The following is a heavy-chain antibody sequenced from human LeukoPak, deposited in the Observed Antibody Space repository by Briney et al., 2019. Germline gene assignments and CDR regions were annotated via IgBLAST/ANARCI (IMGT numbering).Heavy chain of an antibody. CDR3: ARAKDEEYQLPFDY. J-gene: IGHJ4*02. CDR1: GFTFSSYS. Sequence: GGSLRLSCAASGFTFSSYSMNWVRQAPGKGLEWVSPISSSSSYIYYADSVKGRFTISRDNAKNSLYLQMNSLRAEDTAVYYCARAKDEEYQLPFDYWGQGTLVTVSS. CDR2: ISSSSSYI. V-gene: IGHV3-21*01. D-gene: IGHD2-2*01.